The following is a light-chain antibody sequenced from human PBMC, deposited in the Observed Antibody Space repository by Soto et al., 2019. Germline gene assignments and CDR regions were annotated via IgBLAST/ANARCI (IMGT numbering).Light chain of an antibody. J-gene: IGKJ1*01. CDR2: DAS. Sequence: EIVLTQSPATLSLSPGERATLSCRASQSVSRSLAWYQQKPGQAPRLLIYDASNRATGISARFSGSGSGTDFTLTISSLEPEDFAVYYCQHRSDWPWTFGQGTKV. CDR1: QSVSRS. V-gene: IGKV3-11*01. CDR3: QHRSDWPWT.